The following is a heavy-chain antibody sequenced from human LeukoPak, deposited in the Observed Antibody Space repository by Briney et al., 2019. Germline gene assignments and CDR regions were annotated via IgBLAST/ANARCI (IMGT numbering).Heavy chain of an antibody. D-gene: IGHD1-7*01. CDR3: ARDFNYNYCAFDI. V-gene: IGHV3-7*03. CDR2: IKQDGSEK. CDR1: GFTFSSYS. Sequence: GGSLRLSCAASGFTFSSYSMNWVRRAPGKGREWVANIKQDGSEKFYEASVKGRFTISRDYAKNSLFLQMNSLRAEDKAVYYCARDFNYNYCAFDIWGQGAMVTVS. J-gene: IGHJ3*02.